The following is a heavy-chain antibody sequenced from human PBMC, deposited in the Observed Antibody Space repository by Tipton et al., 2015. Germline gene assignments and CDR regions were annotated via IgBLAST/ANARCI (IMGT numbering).Heavy chain of an antibody. Sequence: TLSLTCTVSSGSISRSYWSWIRQPPGKGLEWIGEINHSGSTNYNPSLKSRVTISVDTSKNQFSLILTSVTAADTAFYYCARHKDSGTYPMDCWGQGTLVTVSS. J-gene: IGHJ4*02. D-gene: IGHD3-10*01. CDR2: INHSGST. CDR3: ARHKDSGTYPMDC. CDR1: SGSISRSY. V-gene: IGHV4-59*08.